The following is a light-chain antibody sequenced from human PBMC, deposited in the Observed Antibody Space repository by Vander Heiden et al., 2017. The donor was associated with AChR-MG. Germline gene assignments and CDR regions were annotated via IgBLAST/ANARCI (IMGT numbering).Light chain of an antibody. V-gene: IGKV1-27*01. CDR1: QGISYI. Sequence: IKLTQSPLSLSSSVGDRFTITCRATQGISYILACYQQKPGGVPQLLIYDASSLEAGVPSRFSGSRSGTDYTPTISSLQPEDVATYYYQKYNSGPFTFGAGTKVEIK. J-gene: IGKJ3*01. CDR3: QKYNSGPFT. CDR2: DAS.